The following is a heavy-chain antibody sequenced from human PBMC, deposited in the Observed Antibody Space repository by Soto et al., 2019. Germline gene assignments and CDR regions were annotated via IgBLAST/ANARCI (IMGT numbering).Heavy chain of an antibody. CDR3: AKNSAPITMERGFFDN. D-gene: IGHD3-10*01. CDR2: ISYNGKKR. J-gene: IGHJ4*02. V-gene: IGHV3-30*18. CDR1: GFVSASFG. Sequence: HPGGSLRLSCVASGFVSASFGMHWVRQTPAKGLEWVASISYNGKKRYYGDSVTGRFSISRDNLKNTLFLQLNNVKIEDTALYFCAKNSAPITMERGFFDNWGQGALVTVSS.